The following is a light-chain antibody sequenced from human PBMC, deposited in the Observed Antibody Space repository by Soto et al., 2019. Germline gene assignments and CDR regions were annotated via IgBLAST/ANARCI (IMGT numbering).Light chain of an antibody. V-gene: IGKV3-11*01. J-gene: IGKJ5*01. CDR2: DAS. CDR1: QSVTSSY. Sequence: EIVFTKSPGTLPLSPGERATLSCRAIQSVTSSYLAWYQQRPGQAPRLLIYDASNRATGIPARFSGSGSGTDFTLTISSLEPEDFAGYYSQHLDNVTPNTFGQGTGLEI. CDR3: QHLDNVTPNT.